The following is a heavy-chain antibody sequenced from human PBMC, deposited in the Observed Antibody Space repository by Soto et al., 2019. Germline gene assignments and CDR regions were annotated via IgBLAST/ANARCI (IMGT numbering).Heavy chain of an antibody. Sequence: SETLSLTCTVSGGAISSYYWSWIRQPPGKGLEWIGYIYYSGSTNYNPSLKSRVTISVDTSKNQFSLKLSSVTAADTAVYYCSRGPPVLAPYYYYMDVWGKGTTVTVSS. D-gene: IGHD2-8*02. V-gene: IGHV4-59*01. CDR2: IYYSGST. J-gene: IGHJ6*03. CDR3: SRGPPVLAPYYYYMDV. CDR1: GGAISSYY.